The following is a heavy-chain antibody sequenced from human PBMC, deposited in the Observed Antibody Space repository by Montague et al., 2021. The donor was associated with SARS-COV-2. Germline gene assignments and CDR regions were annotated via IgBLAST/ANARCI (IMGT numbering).Heavy chain of an antibody. Sequence: SLRLSCAASGFTFSSYSMHWVRQAPGKGLEWVAVISYDGSNKYYADSVKGRFTISRDNSKNTLYLQMNSLRAEDTAVYYCARAGGYRDDFDIWGQGTTVTVS. D-gene: IGHD3-22*01. J-gene: IGHJ3*02. CDR2: ISYDGSNK. V-gene: IGHV3-30-3*01. CDR1: GFTFSSYS. CDR3: ARAGGYRDDFDI.